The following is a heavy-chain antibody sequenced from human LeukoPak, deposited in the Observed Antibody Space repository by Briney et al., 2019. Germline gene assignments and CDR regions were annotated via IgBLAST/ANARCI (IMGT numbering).Heavy chain of an antibody. J-gene: IGHJ5*02. V-gene: IGHV1-2*02. D-gene: IGHD5-12*01. Sequence: ASVKVSCKASGYTFTSYYMHWVRQAPGQGLEWMGWINPNSGGTNYAQKFQGRVTMTRDTSISTAYMELSRLRSDDTAVYYCARGNIVATITFDPWGQGTLVTVSS. CDR1: GYTFTSYY. CDR2: INPNSGGT. CDR3: ARGNIVATITFDP.